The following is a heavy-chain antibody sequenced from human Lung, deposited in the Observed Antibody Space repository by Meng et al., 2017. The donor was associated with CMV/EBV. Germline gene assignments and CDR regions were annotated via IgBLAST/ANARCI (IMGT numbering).Heavy chain of an antibody. CDR2: TYYSGST. CDR1: GGSATSGSYY. J-gene: IGHJ6*02. V-gene: IGHV4-61*01. D-gene: IGHD2-15*01. CDR3: ARDLDIGYGMDV. Sequence: LTPSXTLSGGSATSGSYYWSWTRQPPGKGLEWIGYTYYSGSTNYNPPLKSRVTISVDTSKNQFSLKLSSVTAADTAVYYCARDLDIGYGMDVWGQGTTVTVSS.